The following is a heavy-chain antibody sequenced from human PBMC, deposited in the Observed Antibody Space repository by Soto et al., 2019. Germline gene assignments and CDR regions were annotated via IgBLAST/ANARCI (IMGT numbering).Heavy chain of an antibody. CDR3: ARNRGGKIAVNMDV. CDR1: GFTFSSYW. Sequence: HPGGSLRLSCAASGFTFSSYWMSWVRQAPGKGLEWVANIKQDGSEKYYVDSVKGRFTISRDNAKNSLYLQMNSLRAEDTAVYYCARNRGGKIAVNMDVWGRGTLVTVSS. V-gene: IGHV3-7*03. J-gene: IGHJ6*02. CDR2: IKQDGSEK. D-gene: IGHD6-19*01.